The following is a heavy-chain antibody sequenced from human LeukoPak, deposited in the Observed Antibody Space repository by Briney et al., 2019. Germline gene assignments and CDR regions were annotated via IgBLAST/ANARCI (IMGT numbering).Heavy chain of an antibody. V-gene: IGHV4-39*01. Sequence: SEILSLTCTVSGGSISSSSYYWGWIRQPPGKGLEWIGSIYYSGSTYYNPSLKSRVTISVDTSKNQFSLKLSSVTAADTAVYYCARFTPRRFDPIVVVPAGIGYWGQGTLVTVSS. CDR1: GGSISSSSYY. CDR3: ARFTPRRFDPIVVVPAGIGY. CDR2: IYYSGST. D-gene: IGHD2-2*02. J-gene: IGHJ4*02.